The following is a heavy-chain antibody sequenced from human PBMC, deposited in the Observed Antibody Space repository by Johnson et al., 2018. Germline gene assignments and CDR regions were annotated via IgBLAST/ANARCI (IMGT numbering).Heavy chain of an antibody. CDR2: IWYDGSNK. J-gene: IGHJ3*02. CDR3: ARGYYYDSRGYYPPIDVFDI. CDR1: GFTFSSYG. D-gene: IGHD3-22*01. V-gene: IGHV3-33*01. Sequence: QVQLVQSGGGVVQPGRSLRLSCAASGFTFSSYGMHWVRQAPGKGLEWVAVIWYDGSNKYYADSVKGRFTISRDNSKNTLYLHMNSLRAEDTAGYYCARGYYYDSRGYYPPIDVFDIWGQGTMVTVSS.